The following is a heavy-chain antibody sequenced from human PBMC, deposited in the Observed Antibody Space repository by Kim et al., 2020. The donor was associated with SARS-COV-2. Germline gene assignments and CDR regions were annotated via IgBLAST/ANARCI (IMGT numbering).Heavy chain of an antibody. CDR3: TQIRMDYGDDEGGY. J-gene: IGHJ4*02. CDR2: IIPIFATP. D-gene: IGHD4-17*01. V-gene: IGHV1-69*13. Sequence: SVKVSCKASGGTFSNLALSWVRQAPGLGLEWVGGIIPIFATPHYAKRFQGRVTITADESTSTAYMDMRGLRFDDTAVYYCTQIRMDYGDDEGGYWGQGTLVTVSS. CDR1: GGTFSNLA.